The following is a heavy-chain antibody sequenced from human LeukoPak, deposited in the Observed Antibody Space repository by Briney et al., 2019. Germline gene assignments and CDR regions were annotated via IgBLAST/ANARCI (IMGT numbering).Heavy chain of an antibody. CDR3: AKDGGLWVSAHWGDS. CDR2: ITTGGPNT. Sequence: GSLRLSCTASGFTFSSYTMSWVRQAPGKGLKWASTITTGGPNTYYADSVKGRFTVSRDDSKNTLYLQMNSLRAEDTAVYYCAKDGGLWVSAHWGDSWGRGTLVTVSS. D-gene: IGHD7-27*01. CDR1: GFTFSSYT. V-gene: IGHV3-23*01. J-gene: IGHJ4*02.